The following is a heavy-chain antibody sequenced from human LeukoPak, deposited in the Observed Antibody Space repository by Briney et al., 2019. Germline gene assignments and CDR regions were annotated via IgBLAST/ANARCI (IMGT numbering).Heavy chain of an antibody. CDR2: IYTSGST. V-gene: IGHV4-4*07. CDR1: GGSISSYY. Sequence: SSETLSLTCTVSGGSISSYYWSWIRQPAGKGLEWIGRIYTSGSTNYNPSFKSRVTMSVDTSKNQFSLKLSSVTAADTAVYYCARELVGATTHWYFDLWGRGTLVTVSS. J-gene: IGHJ2*01. D-gene: IGHD1-26*01. CDR3: ARELVGATTHWYFDL.